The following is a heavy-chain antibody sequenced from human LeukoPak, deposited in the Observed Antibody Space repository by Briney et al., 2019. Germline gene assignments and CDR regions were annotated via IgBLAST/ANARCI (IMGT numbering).Heavy chain of an antibody. Sequence: GSLRLSCAASGFTFSSYSMNWVRQAPGKGLEWVSYISSSSSTIYYADSVKGRFTISRDNAKNSLYLQMNSLRDEDTAVYYCAGDQARIVVVPAASGFDYWGQGTLVTVSS. D-gene: IGHD2-2*01. CDR3: AGDQARIVVVPAASGFDY. CDR2: ISSSSSTI. J-gene: IGHJ4*02. V-gene: IGHV3-48*02. CDR1: GFTFSSYS.